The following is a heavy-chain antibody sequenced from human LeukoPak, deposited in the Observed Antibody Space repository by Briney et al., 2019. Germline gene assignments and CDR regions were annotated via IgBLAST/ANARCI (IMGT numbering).Heavy chain of an antibody. V-gene: IGHV4-59*01. Sequence: SETLSLTCTVSGGSISSYYWSWIPQPPGKGLEWIGYIYYSGSTNYNPHLKSRVTISVDTSKNQFSLKLSSVTAADTAVYYYARDNRGGFDPWGQGTLVTVSS. CDR3: ARDNRGGFDP. J-gene: IGHJ5*02. CDR2: IYYSGST. D-gene: IGHD3-10*01. CDR1: GGSISSYY.